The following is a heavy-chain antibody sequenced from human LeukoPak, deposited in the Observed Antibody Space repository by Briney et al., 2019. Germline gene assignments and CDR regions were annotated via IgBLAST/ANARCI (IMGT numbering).Heavy chain of an antibody. Sequence: SETLSLTCTVSGGSVGNSRHYWGWIRQPPGKGLEWLGSFSYGGNTYYKPSLKSRLTISVDTSKNQFSLKLSSVTAADTAVYYCARLAYDILTGYFDAFDIWGQGTMVTVSS. CDR1: GGSVGNSRHY. CDR2: FSYGGNT. V-gene: IGHV4-39*01. CDR3: ARLAYDILTGYFDAFDI. J-gene: IGHJ3*02. D-gene: IGHD3-9*01.